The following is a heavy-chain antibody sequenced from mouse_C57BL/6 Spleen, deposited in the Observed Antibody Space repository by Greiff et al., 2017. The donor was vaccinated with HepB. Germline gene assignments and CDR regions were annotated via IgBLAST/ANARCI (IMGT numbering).Heavy chain of an antibody. CDR3: ARGEYDEGWFAY. D-gene: IGHD2-14*01. CDR1: GFTFSDYG. J-gene: IGHJ3*01. Sequence: EVKLMESGGGLVQPGGSLKLSCAASGFTFSDYGMAWVRQAPRKGPEWVAFISNLAYSIYYADTVTGRFTISRENAKNTLYLEMSSLRSEDTAMYYCARGEYDEGWFAYWGQGTLVTVSA. CDR2: ISNLAYSI. V-gene: IGHV5-15*01.